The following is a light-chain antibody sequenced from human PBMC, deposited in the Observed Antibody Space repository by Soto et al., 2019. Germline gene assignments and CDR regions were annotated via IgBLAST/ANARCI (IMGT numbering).Light chain of an antibody. Sequence: EILLTQSPGTLSLSPGDRATLSCRASQSLTNSFLAWYQQKPGQTPRLLIYGASFRATDIPDRFSGSGSGTDFPLTLSRLEPEVFAVYFCQQYGRLPLAFGGGTKVDI. CDR2: GAS. V-gene: IGKV3-20*01. CDR3: QQYGRLPLA. J-gene: IGKJ4*01. CDR1: QSLTNSF.